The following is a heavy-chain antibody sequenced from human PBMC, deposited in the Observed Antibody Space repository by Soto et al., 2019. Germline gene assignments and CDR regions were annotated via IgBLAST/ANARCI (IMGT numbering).Heavy chain of an antibody. CDR2: ISSSSSTI. CDR1: GFTFSSYS. CDR3: ARDVLRFLEWLSPTYNWFDP. D-gene: IGHD3-3*01. Sequence: GGSLRLSCAASGFTFSSYSMNWVRQAPGKGLEWVSYISSSSSTIYYADSVKGRFTISRDNAKNSRYLQMNSLRDEDTAVYYCARDVLRFLEWLSPTYNWFDPWGQGTLVTVSS. J-gene: IGHJ5*02. V-gene: IGHV3-48*02.